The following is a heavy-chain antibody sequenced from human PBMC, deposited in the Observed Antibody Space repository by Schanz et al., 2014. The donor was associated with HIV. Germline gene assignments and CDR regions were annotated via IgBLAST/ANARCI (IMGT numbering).Heavy chain of an antibody. Sequence: QVQLVESGGGVVQPGRSLRLSCVASGFNFNSYGMHWVRQAPGKGLEWVAVIWVDGTSKFYANSVKGRFTISRDNSKNTVYLQAKSLRPEDTAVYYCAKDRNQYDSRYIGKGNYYYYYGMDVWGQGTTVTVSS. CDR2: IWVDGTSK. CDR3: AKDRNQYDSRYIGKGNYYYYYGMDV. V-gene: IGHV3-33*06. D-gene: IGHD3-22*01. J-gene: IGHJ6*02. CDR1: GFNFNSYG.